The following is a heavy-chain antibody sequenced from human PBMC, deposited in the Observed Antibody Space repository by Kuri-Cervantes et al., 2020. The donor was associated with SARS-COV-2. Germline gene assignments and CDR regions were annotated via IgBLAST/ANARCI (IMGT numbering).Heavy chain of an antibody. D-gene: IGHD2-2*01. Sequence: GESLKISCAASGFTFSSYAMHWVRQAPGKGLEWVAVISYDGSNKYYADSVKGRFTISRDNAKNTLYLQMNSLRAEDTALYYCAKDLTYQLGDAFDIWGQGTMVTVSS. CDR1: GFTFSSYA. V-gene: IGHV3-30-3*01. J-gene: IGHJ3*02. CDR3: AKDLTYQLGDAFDI. CDR2: ISYDGSNK.